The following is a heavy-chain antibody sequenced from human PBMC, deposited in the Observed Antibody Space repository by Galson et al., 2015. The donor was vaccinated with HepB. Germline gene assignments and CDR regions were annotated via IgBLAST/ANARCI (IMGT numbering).Heavy chain of an antibody. CDR2: MNPNSGNT. CDR1: GYTFTSYD. V-gene: IGHV1-8*01. D-gene: IGHD6-6*01. J-gene: IGHJ6*03. Sequence: VSCKASGYTFTSYDINWVRQATGQGLEWMGWMNPNSGNTGYAQKFQGRVTMTRNTSISTAYMELSSLRSEDTAVYYCAREVSQLVQNYYYYMDVWGKGTTVTVSS. CDR3: AREVSQLVQNYYYYMDV.